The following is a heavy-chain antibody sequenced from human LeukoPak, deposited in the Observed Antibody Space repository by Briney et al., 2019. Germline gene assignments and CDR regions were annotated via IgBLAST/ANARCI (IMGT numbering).Heavy chain of an antibody. J-gene: IGHJ4*02. Sequence: ASVNVSCKASGWTFTRYGMSWVRQAPGHGLEGMGLISAYNGKTNYAQKLQGRVTMTTDPSTSTAYMELRSLRSDDPAVYYCASHFVSEFLGYCSSTSCSCFDYWGQGTLVTVSS. V-gene: IGHV1-18*01. D-gene: IGHD2-2*01. CDR3: ASHFVSEFLGYCSSTSCSCFDY. CDR2: ISAYNGKT. CDR1: GWTFTRYG.